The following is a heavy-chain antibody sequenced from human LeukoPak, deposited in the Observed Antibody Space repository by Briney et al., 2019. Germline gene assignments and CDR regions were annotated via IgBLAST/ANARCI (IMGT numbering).Heavy chain of an antibody. CDR2: IIPIFGTA. CDR1: GGTFSSYA. D-gene: IGHD4-11*01. J-gene: IGHJ6*02. V-gene: IGHV1-69*13. CDR3: ARGKQSPYYYYGMDV. Sequence: ASVKVSCKASGGTFSSYAISWVRQAPGQGLEWMGGIIPIFGTANYAQKFQGRVTITADESTSTAYMELSSLRSEDTAVYYCARGKQSPYYYYGMDVRGQGTTVTVSS.